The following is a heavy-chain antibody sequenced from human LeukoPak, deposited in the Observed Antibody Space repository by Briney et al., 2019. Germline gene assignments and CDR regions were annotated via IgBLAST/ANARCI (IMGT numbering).Heavy chain of an antibody. CDR2: ISSSGSSI. D-gene: IGHD6-19*01. CDR1: GFTLSDYY. J-gene: IGHJ3*02. V-gene: IGHV3-11*01. Sequence: GGSLRLSCAASGFTLSDYYMSWIRQAPGKGLEWISYISSSGSSIYYADSVKGRFTISRDNAKNSLYLQMNSLIAEDTAMYYCARAVTGYSSGWYGSACDIWGQGTMVTVSS. CDR3: ARAVTGYSSGWYGSACDI.